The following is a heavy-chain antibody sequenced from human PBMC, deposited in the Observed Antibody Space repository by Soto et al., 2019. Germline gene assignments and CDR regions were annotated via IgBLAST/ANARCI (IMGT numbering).Heavy chain of an antibody. J-gene: IGHJ4*02. CDR2: LFPVADIA. V-gene: IGHV1-69*02. CDR1: GGTFSTHT. D-gene: IGHD2-15*01. CDR3: ATASCSGGRCSRDLDS. Sequence: QVHLAQSGAEVRKPGSSGTVSCESSGGTFSTHTVNWVRQAPGQGLGWMGRLFPVADIANYSQTLQGRVTMTVGESSTTAYMELSALRSEDTAVYYCATASCSGGRCSRDLDSWGQGTLVIVSS.